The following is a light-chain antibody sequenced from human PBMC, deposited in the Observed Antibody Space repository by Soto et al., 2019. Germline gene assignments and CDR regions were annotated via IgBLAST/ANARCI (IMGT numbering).Light chain of an antibody. V-gene: IGKV3-20*01. CDR2: GAS. J-gene: IGKJ1*01. CDR3: QQYETSPET. Sequence: EIVLTQSPGTLSLSPGEGATLSCRASQSLTNRYLAWYQQKPGQAPRLLIFGASSRATGIPDRFSGSGSGTDFILSITRLEAEDFAVYYCQQYETSPETFGQGTKVETK. CDR1: QSLTNRY.